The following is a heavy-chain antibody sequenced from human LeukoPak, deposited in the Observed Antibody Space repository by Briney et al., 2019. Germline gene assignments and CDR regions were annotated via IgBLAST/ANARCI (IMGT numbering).Heavy chain of an antibody. D-gene: IGHD2-2*01. CDR1: GYTFTSYD. Sequence: ASVKVSCKASGYTFTSYDTNWVRQATGQGLEWMGWMNPNSGNTGYAQKFQGRVTMTRNTSISTAYMELSSLRSEDTAVYYCARGPYHCSSTSCYGAFDIWGQGTMVTVSS. CDR2: MNPNSGNT. V-gene: IGHV1-8*01. CDR3: ARGPYHCSSTSCYGAFDI. J-gene: IGHJ3*02.